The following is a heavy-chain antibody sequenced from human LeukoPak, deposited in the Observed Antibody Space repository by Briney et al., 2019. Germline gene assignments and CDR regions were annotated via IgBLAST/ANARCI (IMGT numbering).Heavy chain of an antibody. CDR3: VVGGSPGY. CDR2: ISTDGYTT. CDR1: GLAFSAYK. V-gene: IGHV3-74*01. J-gene: IGHJ4*02. Sequence: GGSMRLSCAASGLAFSAYKMHWVRQAPRKGLVWVSRISTDGYTTDYADFVQGRFTAFRDNTKNTWSLEMNSLRAEDTAVYYCVVGGSPGYWGQGTLVTVSS. D-gene: IGHD2-15*01.